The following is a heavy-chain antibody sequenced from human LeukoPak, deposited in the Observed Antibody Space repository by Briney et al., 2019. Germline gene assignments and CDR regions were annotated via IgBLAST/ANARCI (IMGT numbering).Heavy chain of an antibody. V-gene: IGHV3-9*03. CDR2: ISWNSGSI. Sequence: SLRLSCAASGFTFDDYAMHWVRQAPGKGLEWVSGISWNSGSIGYADSVKGRFTISRDNAKNSLYLQMNSLRAEDMALYYCAKDVSRMSYYYMDVWGKGTTVTVSS. CDR3: AKDVSRMSYYYMDV. D-gene: IGHD2-15*01. J-gene: IGHJ6*03. CDR1: GFTFDDYA.